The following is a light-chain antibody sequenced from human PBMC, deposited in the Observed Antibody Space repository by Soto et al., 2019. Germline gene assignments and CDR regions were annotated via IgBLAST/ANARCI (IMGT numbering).Light chain of an antibody. Sequence: QSALTQPPSASGSPGQSVTISCTETSSDVGGYNYVSWYQQHPGKAPKLMIYEVTKRPSGVPDRFSGSKSGNTASLTVSGLLAEDEADYYCASYAGSNRVFGTGTKLTVL. J-gene: IGLJ1*01. CDR3: ASYAGSNRV. V-gene: IGLV2-8*01. CDR2: EVT. CDR1: SSDVGGYNY.